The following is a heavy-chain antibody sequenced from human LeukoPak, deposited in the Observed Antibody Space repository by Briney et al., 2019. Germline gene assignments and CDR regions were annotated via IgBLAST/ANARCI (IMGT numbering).Heavy chain of an antibody. V-gene: IGHV4-59*01. Sequence: SETLSLTCTVSGGSISSYYWSRIRQPPGKGLEWIGYIYYSGSTNYNPSLKSRVTISVDTSKNQFSLKLSSVTAADTAVYYCARVKGYGSGSYLDYWGQGTLVTVSS. CDR2: IYYSGST. D-gene: IGHD3-10*01. CDR3: ARVKGYGSGSYLDY. CDR1: GGSISSYY. J-gene: IGHJ4*02.